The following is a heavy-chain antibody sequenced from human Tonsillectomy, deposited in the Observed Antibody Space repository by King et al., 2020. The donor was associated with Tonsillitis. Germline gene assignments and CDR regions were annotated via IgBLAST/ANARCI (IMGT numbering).Heavy chain of an antibody. CDR1: GFSLSTSGVG. V-gene: IGHV2-5*02. CDR2: INWDDDK. CDR3: AHSSSWYYYYYYYYMDV. J-gene: IGHJ6*03. D-gene: IGHD6-13*01. Sequence: TLKESGPTLVKPTQTLTLTCTFSGFSLSTSGVGVGWSRQPPGKALEWLALINWDDDKRYSTSLKSRLTITKDTSTNQVVLTMTNMDPVDTATYYCAHSSSWYYYYYYYYMDVWGKGTTVTVSS.